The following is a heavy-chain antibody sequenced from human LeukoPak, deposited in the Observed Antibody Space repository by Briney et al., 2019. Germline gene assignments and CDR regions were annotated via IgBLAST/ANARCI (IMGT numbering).Heavy chain of an antibody. CDR3: ARDRYDFWSGTLDY. V-gene: IGHV3-66*01. J-gene: IGHJ4*02. CDR2: IYSGGST. D-gene: IGHD3-3*01. CDR1: GFTVSSNY. Sequence: GGSLRLSCAASGFTVSSNYMSWVRQAPGKGLEWVSVIYSGGSTYHADSVKGRFTISRDNSKNTLYLQMNSLRAEDTAVYYCARDRYDFWSGTLDYWGQGTLVTVSS.